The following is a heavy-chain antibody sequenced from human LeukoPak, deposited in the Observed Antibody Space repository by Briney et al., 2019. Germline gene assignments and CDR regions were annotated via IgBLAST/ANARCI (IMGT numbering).Heavy chain of an antibody. D-gene: IGHD3-10*01. CDR2: ISYDGSNK. V-gene: IGHV3-30*18. J-gene: IGHJ4*02. CDR1: GFTFSSYG. Sequence: GGSLRLSCAASGFTFSSYGMHWVRQAPGKGLEWVAVISYDGSNKYYADSVKGRFTISRDNSKNTLYLQMNSLRAEDTAVYYCAKVTDGSGLAYYFDYWGQGTLVTVSS. CDR3: AKVTDGSGLAYYFDY.